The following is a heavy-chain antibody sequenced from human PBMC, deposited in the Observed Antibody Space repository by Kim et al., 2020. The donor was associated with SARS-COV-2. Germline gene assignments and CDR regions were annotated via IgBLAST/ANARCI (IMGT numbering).Heavy chain of an antibody. D-gene: IGHD3-3*01. Sequence: SETLSLTCTVSGGSISSYYWSWIRQPPGKGLEWIGYIYYSGSTNYNPSLKSRVTISVDTSKNQFSLKLSSVTAADTAVYYCARDLRKYDFWSGRHDWGMWYVWGQGTTVTVSS. CDR3: ARDLRKYDFWSGRHDWGMWYV. CDR2: IYYSGST. V-gene: IGHV4-59*01. J-gene: IGHJ6*02. CDR1: GGSISSYY.